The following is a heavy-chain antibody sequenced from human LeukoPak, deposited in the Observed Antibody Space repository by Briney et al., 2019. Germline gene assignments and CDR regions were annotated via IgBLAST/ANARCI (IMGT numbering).Heavy chain of an antibody. CDR1: GYTFTGYY. CDR3: ARGGQRYYDSSGYYSNWFDP. Sequence: ASVKVSCKASGYTFTGYYMHWVRQAPGQGLEWMGLINPNSGGTNYAQKFQGRVTMTRDTSISTAYMELSRLRSDDTAVYYCARGGQRYYDSSGYYSNWFDPWGHGTLVTVSS. V-gene: IGHV1-2*02. CDR2: INPNSGGT. J-gene: IGHJ5*02. D-gene: IGHD3-22*01.